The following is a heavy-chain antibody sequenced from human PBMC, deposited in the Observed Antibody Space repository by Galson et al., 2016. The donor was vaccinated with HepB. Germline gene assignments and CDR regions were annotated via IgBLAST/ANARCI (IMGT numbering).Heavy chain of an antibody. J-gene: IGHJ4*02. CDR2: SDWDDDD. Sequence: PALVKPTQTLTLTCTVSGFSLSAIGMRVSWIRQPPGKALEWLARSDWDDDDFYSTSLKPRLTISKDTSKSQVVLTMTNMDPVDTATYYCVRTTSTYGYIDSWGQGTLVTVSS. CDR3: VRTTSTYGYIDS. D-gene: IGHD3-10*01. V-gene: IGHV2-70*04. CDR1: GFSLSAIGMR.